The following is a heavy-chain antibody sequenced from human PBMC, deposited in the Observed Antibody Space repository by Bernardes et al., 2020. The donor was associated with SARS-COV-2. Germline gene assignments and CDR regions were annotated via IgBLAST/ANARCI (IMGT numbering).Heavy chain of an antibody. D-gene: IGHD6-13*01. V-gene: IGHV1-2*02. CDR1: GYTFTGYY. CDR3: ARDWDFYSIAAAGYFDY. CDR2: INPNSGGT. J-gene: IGHJ4*02. Sequence: ASVKVSCKASGYTFTGYYMHWVRQAPGQGLEWMGWINPNSGGTNYAQKFQGRVTMTRDTSISTAYMELSRLRSDDTAVYYCARDWDFYSIAAAGYFDYWGQGTLVTVSS.